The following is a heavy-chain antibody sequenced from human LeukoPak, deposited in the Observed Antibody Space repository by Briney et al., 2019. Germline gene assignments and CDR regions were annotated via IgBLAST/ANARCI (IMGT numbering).Heavy chain of an antibody. CDR3: ARGTTPTSY. J-gene: IGHJ4*02. Sequence: PSETLSLTCTVSGDSISSFYWSWIRQPPRKGLEWIGYIYYSGSTNYNPSLKSRVTISINTSKNQFSLNLTSVTAADTAVYFCARGTTPTSYWGQGALVTVSS. D-gene: IGHD1-1*01. V-gene: IGHV4-59*01. CDR1: GDSISSFY. CDR2: IYYSGST.